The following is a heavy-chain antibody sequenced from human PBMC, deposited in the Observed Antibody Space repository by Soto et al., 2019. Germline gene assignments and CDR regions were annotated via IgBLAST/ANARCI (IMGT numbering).Heavy chain of an antibody. J-gene: IGHJ6*02. CDR2: ISYDGSNK. V-gene: IGHV3-30*18. CDR1: GFTFSSYD. Sequence: PGGSLRLSCAASGFTFSSYDMHRVRQAPGKGLEWVAVISYDGSNKYYADSVKGRFTISRDNSKNTLYLQMNSLRAEDTAVYYCAKGSRYSSSSRDYYYYGMDVWGQGTTVTVSS. CDR3: AKGSRYSSSSRDYYYYGMDV. D-gene: IGHD6-6*01.